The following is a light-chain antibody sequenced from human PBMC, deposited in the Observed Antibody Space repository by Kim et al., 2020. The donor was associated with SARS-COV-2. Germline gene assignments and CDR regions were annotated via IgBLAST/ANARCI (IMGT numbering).Light chain of an antibody. Sequence: SVALGQTARLTCGGNNIQTLNVHWYRQKPGQAPVLVMYKDSKRPSGIPERFSGSNSGNTATLTISRAQADDEADYFCQVWDSGTWVFGGGTKLTV. J-gene: IGLJ3*02. CDR2: KDS. CDR1: NIQTLN. CDR3: QVWDSGTWV. V-gene: IGLV3-9*01.